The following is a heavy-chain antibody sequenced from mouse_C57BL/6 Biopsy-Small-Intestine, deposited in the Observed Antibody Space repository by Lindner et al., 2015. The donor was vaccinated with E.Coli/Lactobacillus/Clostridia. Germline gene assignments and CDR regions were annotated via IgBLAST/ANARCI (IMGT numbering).Heavy chain of an antibody. CDR1: GFTFSSYA. CDR3: ARDRITTEAMDY. CDR2: ISDGGSYT. D-gene: IGHD1-1*01. Sequence: VQLQESGGGLVKPGGSLKLSCAASGFTFSSYAMSWVRQTPEKRLEWVATISDGGSYTYYPDNVKGRFTISRDNAKNNLYPQMSHLKSEDTAMYYCARDRITTEAMDYWGQGTSVTVSS. V-gene: IGHV5-4*01. J-gene: IGHJ4*01.